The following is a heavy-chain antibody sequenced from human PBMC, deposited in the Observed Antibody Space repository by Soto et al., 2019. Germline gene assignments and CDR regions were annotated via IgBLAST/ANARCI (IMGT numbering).Heavy chain of an antibody. V-gene: IGHV4-59*01. CDR2: IYNGEST. Sequence: QVQLQESGPGLVKPSETMSLTCTASGGSISSRYWNWIRQPPGKGLEWIGHIYNGESTNYNPSLKSRVTLSVDTSKNQFSLKLGSVTAADTAGYYCAQTHGWPGFDYWGQGILVTVSS. J-gene: IGHJ4*02. CDR1: GGSISSRY. D-gene: IGHD6-19*01. CDR3: AQTHGWPGFDY.